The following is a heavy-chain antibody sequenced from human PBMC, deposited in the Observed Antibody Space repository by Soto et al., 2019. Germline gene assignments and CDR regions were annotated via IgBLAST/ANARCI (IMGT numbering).Heavy chain of an antibody. V-gene: IGHV3-74*01. Sequence: PGGSLRLSCAASGFTFNIYSMNWVRRAPGKGLVWVSRINSDGSSTSYADSVKGRFTISRDNAKNTLYLQMNSLRAEDTAVYYCARDRSYDSSGPPRRWGQGTMVTVSS. D-gene: IGHD3-22*01. CDR3: ARDRSYDSSGPPRR. J-gene: IGHJ3*01. CDR1: GFTFNIYS. CDR2: INSDGSST.